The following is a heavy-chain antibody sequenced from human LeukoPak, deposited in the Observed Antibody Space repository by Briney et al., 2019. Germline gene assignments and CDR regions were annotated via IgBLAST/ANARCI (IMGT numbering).Heavy chain of an antibody. J-gene: IGHJ6*02. CDR3: ARFSIGGYNYGMDV. V-gene: IGHV3-48*04. Sequence: GGSLRLSCAASGFTFSSYSMNWVRQAPGKGLEWVSYISSSSSTIYYANSVKGRFTISKDNAKNSLYLQMNSLRAEDTAVYYCARFSIGGYNYGMDVWGQGTTVTVSS. CDR2: ISSSSSTI. CDR1: GFTFSSYS. D-gene: IGHD2-15*01.